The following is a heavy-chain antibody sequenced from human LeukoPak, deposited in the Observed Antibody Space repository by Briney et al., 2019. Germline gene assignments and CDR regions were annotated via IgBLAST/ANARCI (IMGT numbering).Heavy chain of an antibody. CDR1: RFTFSNYW. J-gene: IGHJ4*02. CDR3: AKWGPYCVGDYCPALDS. V-gene: IGHV3-7*01. Sequence: GGSLRLSRVASRFTFSNYWMSWVRQAPGKGLEWVANINQDGSKKRYADSMKGRFTTSRDNAKESLYLQLNSLRAEDTAVYYCAKWGPYCVGDYCPALDSWGPGTLVTVSS. D-gene: IGHD2-21*02. CDR2: INQDGSKK.